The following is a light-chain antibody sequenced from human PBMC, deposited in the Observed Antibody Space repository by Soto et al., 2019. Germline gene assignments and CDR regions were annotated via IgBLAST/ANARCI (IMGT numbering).Light chain of an antibody. J-gene: IGKJ5*01. CDR2: DAY. Sequence: EVVLTQSPVTLSLSLGERATLSCRASQSFRGLLAWYQQKPGQAPRLLIYDAYNRATGIPPRFSGSGSGTDFTLTISSLEPEDSAVYYCQQHGTSPITFGQGTRLEIK. CDR1: QSFRGL. V-gene: IGKV3-11*01. CDR3: QQHGTSPIT.